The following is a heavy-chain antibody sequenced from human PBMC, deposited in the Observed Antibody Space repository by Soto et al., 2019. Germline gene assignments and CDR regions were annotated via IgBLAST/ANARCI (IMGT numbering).Heavy chain of an antibody. Sequence: QVSLVEAGAWGKKAGGSGEGFCKGFGFTFTKYGISWVGQAPGQGLEWMGWISAYNGNTNYAQKLQGRVTMTTDTSTSTAYMELRSLRSDDTAVYYCARDGVYGMDVWGQGTTVTVSS. J-gene: IGHJ6*02. V-gene: IGHV1-18*01. CDR2: ISAYNGNT. CDR1: GFTFTKYG. CDR3: ARDGVYGMDV.